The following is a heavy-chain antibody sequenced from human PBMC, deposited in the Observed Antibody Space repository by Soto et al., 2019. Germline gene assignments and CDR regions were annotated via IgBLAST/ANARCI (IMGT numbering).Heavy chain of an antibody. CDR1: GFTFSRHT. CDR2: ISDDGSNT. V-gene: IGHV3-30-3*01. J-gene: IGHJ4*02. CDR3: SREVYYGCWSGCNTHPDYFDD. Sequence: QVQLVESGGGVVQPGRSLRLSCAASGFTFSRHTMHWVRQAPGKGLEWVAAISDDGSNTYYADSVKGRFTISRDNSRDTLYLQMNSLSSEDTAVHHCSREVYYGCWSGCNTHPDYFDDWVQGTLVTVSS. D-gene: IGHD3-3*01.